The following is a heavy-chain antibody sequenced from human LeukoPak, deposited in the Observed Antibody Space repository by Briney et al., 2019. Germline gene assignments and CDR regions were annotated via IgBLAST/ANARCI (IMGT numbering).Heavy chain of an antibody. CDR3: ARDDHYNFYYMDV. CDR1: GFIFSTYS. V-gene: IGHV3-48*01. Sequence: GVSLRLSCAASGFIFSTYSMNWVRQAPGKGLEWVSYISSSSSTIYYADSVKGRFTISRDNAEKSLYLQMNSLGAEDTAVYYCARDDHYNFYYMDVWGKGTTVTVSS. CDR2: ISSSSSTI. J-gene: IGHJ6*03.